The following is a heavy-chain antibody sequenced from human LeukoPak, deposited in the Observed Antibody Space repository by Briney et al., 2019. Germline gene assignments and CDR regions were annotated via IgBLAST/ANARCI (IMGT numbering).Heavy chain of an antibody. CDR3: ARLYCSGGSCYANYFDY. Sequence: PSETLSLTCAVYGGSFSGYYWSWIRQPPGKGLEWIGEINHSGSTNYNPSLKSRVTISVDTSKNQFSLKLSSVTAADAAVYYCARLYCSGGSCYANYFDYWGQGTLVTVSS. CDR2: INHSGST. J-gene: IGHJ4*02. V-gene: IGHV4-34*01. CDR1: GGSFSGYY. D-gene: IGHD2-15*01.